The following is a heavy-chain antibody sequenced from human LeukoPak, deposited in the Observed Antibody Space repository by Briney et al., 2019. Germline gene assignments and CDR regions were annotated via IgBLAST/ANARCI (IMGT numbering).Heavy chain of an antibody. J-gene: IGHJ4*02. CDR3: ASNHITIFGVVIPYYFDY. V-gene: IGHV4-39*01. Sequence: SETLSLTCTVFGGSISISSYYWGWIRQPPGKGLEWIGSIYYSGSTYYNPSLKSRVTISVDTSKNQFSLKLSSVTAADTAVYYCASNHITIFGVVIPYYFDYWGQGTLVTVSS. D-gene: IGHD3-3*01. CDR2: IYYSGST. CDR1: GGSISISSYY.